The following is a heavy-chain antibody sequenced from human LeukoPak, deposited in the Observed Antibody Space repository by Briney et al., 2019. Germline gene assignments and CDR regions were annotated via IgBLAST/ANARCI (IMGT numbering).Heavy chain of an antibody. CDR2: INPSGGLR. V-gene: IGHV1-46*01. CDR3: AREQLELFDY. D-gene: IGHD1-1*01. J-gene: IGHJ4*02. Sequence: ASVKVSCKASGYTFSSYDINWVRQAPGQGLEWMGIINPSGGLRSYAQKFQGRVTMTSDMSTSTVYMELSSLKSDDTAVYYCAREQLELFDYWGQGTLVTVSS. CDR1: GYTFSSYD.